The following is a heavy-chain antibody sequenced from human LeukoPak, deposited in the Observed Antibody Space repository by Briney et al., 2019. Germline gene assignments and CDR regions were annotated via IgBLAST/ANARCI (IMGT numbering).Heavy chain of an antibody. CDR2: ISGSGGST. D-gene: IGHD1-26*01. V-gene: IGHV3-23*01. CDR1: GFTVSSNY. J-gene: IGHJ5*02. Sequence: GGSLRLSCAASGFTVSSNYMSWVRQAPGKGLEWVSAISGSGGSTYYADSVKGRFTISRDNSKNTLYLQMNSLRAGDTAVYYCARGMGGDSRFDPWGQGTLVTVSS. CDR3: ARGMGGDSRFDP.